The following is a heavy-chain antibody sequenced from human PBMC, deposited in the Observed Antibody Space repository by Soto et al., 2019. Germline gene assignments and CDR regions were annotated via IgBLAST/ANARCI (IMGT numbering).Heavy chain of an antibody. Sequence: SETLSLTCVVSGASISSGDYAWNWVRQPPGKGLEWLGNIYNSGGSYYNPSLKSRVSISLDRSKNHFSLRLDSVTAADTALYFCARGDKNNDYYFDHWGQGTLVTVSS. CDR1: GASISSGDYA. V-gene: IGHV4-30-2*01. CDR2: IYNSGGS. D-gene: IGHD3-16*01. J-gene: IGHJ4*02. CDR3: ARGDKNNDYYFDH.